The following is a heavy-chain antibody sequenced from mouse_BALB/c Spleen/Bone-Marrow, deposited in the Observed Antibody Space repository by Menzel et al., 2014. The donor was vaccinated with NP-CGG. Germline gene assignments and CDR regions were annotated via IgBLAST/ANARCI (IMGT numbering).Heavy chain of an antibody. D-gene: IGHD2-14*01. CDR1: GFSLTSYG. V-gene: IGHV2-5-1*01. CDR2: IWRGGST. J-gene: IGHJ3*01. Sequence: VQLQESGPSLVQPSQSLSITCTVSGFSLTSYGVHWVRQSPGKGLEWLGVIWRGGSTDYNAAFMSRLSITKDNSKSQVFFKMNSLQADDTAIYYCAKNGGYDGWFAYWGQGPLVTVSA. CDR3: AKNGGYDGWFAY.